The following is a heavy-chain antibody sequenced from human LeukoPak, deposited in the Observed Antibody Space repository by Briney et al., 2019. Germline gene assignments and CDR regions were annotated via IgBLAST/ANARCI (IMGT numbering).Heavy chain of an antibody. CDR1: GGSFSGYY. J-gene: IGHJ4*02. D-gene: IGHD4/OR15-4a*01. V-gene: IGHV4-34*01. Sequence: SETLSLTCAVYGGSFSGYYWSWIRQPPGKGLEWIGEINHSGSTNYNPSLKSRVTISVDTSKNQFSLKLSSVTAADTAVYYCARGAGALTLDYFDYWGQGALVTVSP. CDR3: ARGAGALTLDYFDY. CDR2: INHSGST.